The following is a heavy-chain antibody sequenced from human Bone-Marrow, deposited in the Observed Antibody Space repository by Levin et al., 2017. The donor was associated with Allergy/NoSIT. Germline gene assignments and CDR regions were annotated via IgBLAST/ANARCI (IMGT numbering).Heavy chain of an antibody. Sequence: PGGSLRLSCAPPAFIFNNYDIHWVRQGPGKGLDWVAVISHDGSERYYGDRVKGRFTISRDTSRNTVSLQMDSLRPDDTALYYCVKRRGSQMNNPLDIWGRGTMVIVSA. J-gene: IGHJ3*02. CDR3: VKRRGSQMNNPLDI. CDR2: ISHDGSER. CDR1: AFIFNNYD. V-gene: IGHV3-30*18. D-gene: IGHD2/OR15-2a*01.